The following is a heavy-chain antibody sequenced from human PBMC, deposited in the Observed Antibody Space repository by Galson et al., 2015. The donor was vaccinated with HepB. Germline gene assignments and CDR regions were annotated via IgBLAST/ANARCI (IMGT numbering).Heavy chain of an antibody. CDR3: AREPDRPPYSSIMDV. Sequence: SLRLSCAGSGFTLSGHWMHWVRQAPGKGLEWVSRINSDGSSTSYGDSVKGRFTVSRDNAKNTLYVEMKSLRAEDTAVYFCAREPDRPPYSSIMDVWGRGTTVTVSS. J-gene: IGHJ6*02. V-gene: IGHV3-74*01. CDR1: GFTLSGHW. D-gene: IGHD2-15*01. CDR2: INSDGSST.